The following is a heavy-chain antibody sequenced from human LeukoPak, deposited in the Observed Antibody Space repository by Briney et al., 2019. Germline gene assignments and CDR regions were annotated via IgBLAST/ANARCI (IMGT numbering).Heavy chain of an antibody. Sequence: SETLSLTCTVSGGSVSSSSYSWGWIRQPPGKGLEWIGSIYYSGSTYYNPSLKSRVTISVDTSKNQFSLKLSSVTAADTAVYYCARLPAGSGSLSYFGYWGQGTLATVSS. CDR2: IYYSGST. CDR3: ARLPAGSGSLSYFGY. D-gene: IGHD3-10*01. CDR1: GGSVSSSSYS. V-gene: IGHV4-39*01. J-gene: IGHJ4*02.